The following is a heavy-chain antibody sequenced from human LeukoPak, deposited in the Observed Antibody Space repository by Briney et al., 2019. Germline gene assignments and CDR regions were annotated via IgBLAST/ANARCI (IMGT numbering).Heavy chain of an antibody. CDR2: INPNSGDT. J-gene: IGHJ4*02. CDR1: GYIFAAYY. D-gene: IGHD1-26*01. V-gene: IGHV1-2*06. Sequence: ASVKVSCKASGYIFAAYYLHWVRQAPGQGLEWMGRINPNSGDTEYTQKFQDGVTMTRDTSTSTAYMELSGLRSEDTAVYYCARGQLGVRGSYANYWGQGTLVTVSS. CDR3: ARGQLGVRGSYANY.